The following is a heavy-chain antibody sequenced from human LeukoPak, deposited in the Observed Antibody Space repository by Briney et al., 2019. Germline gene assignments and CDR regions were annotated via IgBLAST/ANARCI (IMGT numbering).Heavy chain of an antibody. CDR3: ARFYSGYGNYYYYMDV. CDR1: GYNFTGYY. D-gene: IGHD5-12*01. J-gene: IGHJ6*03. CDR2: INPNTGGT. Sequence: GASVTVSFKPSGYNFTGYYLHWVRQAPGQGLEWMGWINPNTGGTNYAQNFQGRVTMTRDTSIGTAYMELSRLRSDDTAVYYCARFYSGYGNYYYYMDVWGKGTTVTVSS. V-gene: IGHV1-2*02.